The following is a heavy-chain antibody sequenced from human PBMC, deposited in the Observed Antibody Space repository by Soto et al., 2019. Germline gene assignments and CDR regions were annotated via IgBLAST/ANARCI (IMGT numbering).Heavy chain of an antibody. Sequence: EVQLLESGGGLVQPGGSLRLSCAASGFTFGSYAMNWVRQAPGKGLEWVSIISGDGGTTSYADSVKGRFTISRDNSKNTLYLQMNSLRAEDTAVYYCAKKRVLVPAMYHFDYWGQGTLVTVSS. J-gene: IGHJ4*02. CDR2: ISGDGGTT. CDR1: GFTFGSYA. V-gene: IGHV3-23*01. D-gene: IGHD2-2*01. CDR3: AKKRVLVPAMYHFDY.